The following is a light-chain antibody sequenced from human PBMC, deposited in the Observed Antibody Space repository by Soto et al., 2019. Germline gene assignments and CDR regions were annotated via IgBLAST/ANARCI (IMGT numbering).Light chain of an antibody. J-gene: IGLJ1*01. V-gene: IGLV2-14*01. Sequence: QSALTQPASVSGSPGQSITISCNGTSIDIGGSNWVSWYQQHPGRAPKLIIFVVSGRPSGVSDRFSGSRSDNTASLTISGLQAEDEADYYCTSHSSSGTLAVFGTGTKDIVL. CDR2: VVS. CDR1: SIDIGGSNW. CDR3: TSHSSSGTLAV.